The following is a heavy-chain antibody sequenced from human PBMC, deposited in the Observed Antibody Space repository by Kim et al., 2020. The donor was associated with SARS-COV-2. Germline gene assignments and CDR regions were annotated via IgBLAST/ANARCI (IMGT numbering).Heavy chain of an antibody. CDR2: IYYSGST. CDR3: ASTRGYSYGPGFDY. CDR1: GGSISSYY. Sequence: SETLSLTCPVSGGSISSYYWSWIRQPPGKGLEWIGYIYYSGSTNYNPSLKSRDTISVDTSKNQFSLKLSSVTAADTAVYYCASTRGYSYGPGFDYWAQGTLITVSS. V-gene: IGHV4-59*13. J-gene: IGHJ4*02. D-gene: IGHD5-18*01.